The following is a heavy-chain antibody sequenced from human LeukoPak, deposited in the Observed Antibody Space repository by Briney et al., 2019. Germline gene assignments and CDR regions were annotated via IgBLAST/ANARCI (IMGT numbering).Heavy chain of an antibody. Sequence: SETLSLTCTVSGYSISSGYYWGWIRPPPGKGLEWIGSIYHSGSTYYNPSLKSRVTISVDTSKNQFSLKLSSVTAADTAVYYCARVTGYMVEDYFDSWGQGTLVTVSS. J-gene: IGHJ4*02. CDR1: GYSISSGYY. CDR3: ARVTGYMVEDYFDS. D-gene: IGHD6-13*01. V-gene: IGHV4-38-2*02. CDR2: IYHSGST.